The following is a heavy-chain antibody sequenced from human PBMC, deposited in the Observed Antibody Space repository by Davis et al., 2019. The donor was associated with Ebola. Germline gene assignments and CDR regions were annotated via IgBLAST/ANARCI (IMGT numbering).Heavy chain of an antibody. CDR3: ARAETLGSSWYSKDY. Sequence: ASVKVSCKASGYTFTTYGISWVRQAPGQGLEWMGWISGDNGNTKYAQKFQGRVTMTTDTSTSTAYMELRSLTSDDTAVYYCARAETLGSSWYSKDYWGQGTLVTVSS. CDR2: ISGDNGNT. V-gene: IGHV1-18*01. CDR1: GYTFTTYG. D-gene: IGHD3-22*01. J-gene: IGHJ4*02.